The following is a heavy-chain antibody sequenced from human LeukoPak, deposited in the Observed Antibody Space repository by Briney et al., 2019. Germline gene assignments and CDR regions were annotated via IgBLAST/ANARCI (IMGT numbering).Heavy chain of an antibody. V-gene: IGHV3-48*03. CDR2: ISGSGTTK. Sequence: PGGSLRLSCAASGFIFSDYEMNWVRQAPGKGLEWVSYISGSGTTKYYADSVKGRFSISRDNAKNSLYLQMNSLRAEETAVYYCARGLMVYATHDFWGQGTPVTVSS. CDR3: ARGLMVYATHDF. J-gene: IGHJ4*02. CDR1: GFIFSDYE. D-gene: IGHD2-8*01.